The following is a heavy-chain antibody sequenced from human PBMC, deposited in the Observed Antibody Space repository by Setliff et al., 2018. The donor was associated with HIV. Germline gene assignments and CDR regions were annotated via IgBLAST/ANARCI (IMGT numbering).Heavy chain of an antibody. J-gene: IGHJ2*01. D-gene: IGHD3-22*01. V-gene: IGHV3-7*01. CDR3: ARDRHYYDGTGYWYFDL. Sequence: GGSLRLSCAASGFTFSTYWMIWVRQAPGKGLEWVAKIKQDGSEEYYVDSVKGRFTISRDNAKNSVYLQMNSLRVEDTAMYYCARDRHYYDGTGYWYFDLRGRGTLVTVSS. CDR1: GFTFSTYW. CDR2: IKQDGSEE.